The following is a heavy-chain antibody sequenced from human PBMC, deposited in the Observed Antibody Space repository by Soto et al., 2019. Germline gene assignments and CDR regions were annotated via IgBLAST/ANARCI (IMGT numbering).Heavy chain of an antibody. CDR2: FSAGGRA. CDR3: AKESLPEHYGDTLFDY. CDR1: GFSFNNYD. Sequence: EVQLLESGGALVRPGGSLRLSCAASGFSFNNYDLSWVRLAPGKGLEWVSTFSAGGRAYYAASVQGRFTIARDSSQDTVHLQISDLRPEDTAVYYCAKESLPEHYGDTLFDYWGQGTRVTVSS. V-gene: IGHV3-23*01. J-gene: IGHJ4*02. D-gene: IGHD4-17*01.